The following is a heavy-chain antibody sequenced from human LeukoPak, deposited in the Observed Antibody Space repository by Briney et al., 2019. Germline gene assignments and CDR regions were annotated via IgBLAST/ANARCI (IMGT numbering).Heavy chain of an antibody. Sequence: GGSLRLSCAASGFTFSSYWMSWVRQAPGKRLEWVANIKQDECEKYYVDSVKGRYTISRDNAKNSLYLQMNSLRAEDTAVYYCVRGGTSGWDWYFDLWGRGTLVTVSS. J-gene: IGHJ2*01. V-gene: IGHV3-7*01. CDR3: VRGGTSGWDWYFDL. D-gene: IGHD6-19*01. CDR1: GFTFSSYW. CDR2: IKQDECEK.